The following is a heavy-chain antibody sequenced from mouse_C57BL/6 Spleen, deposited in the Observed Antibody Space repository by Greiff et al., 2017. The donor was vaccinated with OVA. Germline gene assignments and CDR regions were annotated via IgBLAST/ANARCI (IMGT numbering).Heavy chain of an antibody. J-gene: IGHJ2*01. CDR1: GFTFTDYY. CDR3: ARYIGGYFDY. V-gene: IGHV7-3*01. CDR2: IRNKANGYTT. Sequence: EVHLEESGGGLVQPGGSLSLSCAASGFTFTDYYMSWVRQPPGKALEWLGFIRNKANGYTTEYSASVKGRFTISRDNSQSILYLQMNALRAEDSATYYCARYIGGYFDYWGQGTTLTVSS.